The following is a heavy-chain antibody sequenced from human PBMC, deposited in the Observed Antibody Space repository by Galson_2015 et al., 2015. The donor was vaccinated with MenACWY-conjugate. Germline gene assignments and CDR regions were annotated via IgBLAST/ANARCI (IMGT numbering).Heavy chain of an antibody. CDR1: GFTFSSYA. D-gene: IGHD6-13*01. V-gene: IGHV3-23*01. J-gene: IGHJ6*02. CDR2: ISGSGGST. Sequence: SLRLSCAASGFTFSSYAMSWVRQAPGKGLEWVSAISGSGGSTYYADSVKGRFTISRDNSKNTLYLQMNSLRAEDTAVYYCAKVDVAAAPDYYGMDVWGQGTTVTVSS. CDR3: AKVDVAAAPDYYGMDV.